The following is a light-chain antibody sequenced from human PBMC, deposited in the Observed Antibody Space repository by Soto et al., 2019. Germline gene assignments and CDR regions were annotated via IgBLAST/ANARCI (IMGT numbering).Light chain of an antibody. CDR3: CSSVGSPNWV. CDR1: SSDVGSCNC. CDR2: EVN. J-gene: IGLJ3*02. V-gene: IGLV2-23*02. Sequence: QSALTQHASVSGSPGQSITISCTGTSSDVGSCNCVSWYQQHPGKAPTLMIYEVNKRPSGISNRFSVSKSGNTASLTISGLQAEDEADYYCCSSVGSPNWVFGGGNNLTVL.